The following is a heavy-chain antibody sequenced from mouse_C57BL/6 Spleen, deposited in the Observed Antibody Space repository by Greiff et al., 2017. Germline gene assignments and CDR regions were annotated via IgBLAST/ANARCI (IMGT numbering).Heavy chain of an antibody. Sequence: VMLVESDAELVKPGASVKISCKVSGYTFTDHTIHWMKQRPEQGLEWIGYIYPRDGSTKYNEKFKGKATLTADKSSSTAYMQLNSLTSEDSAVYFCASDYDVPYYYAMDYWGQGTSVTVSS. V-gene: IGHV1-78*01. CDR2: IYPRDGST. CDR1: GYTFTDHT. CDR3: ASDYDVPYYYAMDY. J-gene: IGHJ4*01. D-gene: IGHD2-4*01.